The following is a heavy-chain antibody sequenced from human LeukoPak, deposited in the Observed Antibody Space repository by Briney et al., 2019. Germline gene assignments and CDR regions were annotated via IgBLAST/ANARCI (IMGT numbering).Heavy chain of an antibody. CDR1: GGSISSSSYY. Sequence: SETLSLTCTVSGGSISSSSYYWGWIRQPPGKGLEWIGNIYYSGSTYYIPSLKSRVTISLDTSKNQFSLKLSSVTAADTAVYYCASVRRGFGESSKYYAYYYMGVWGKGTTVTFSS. CDR2: IYYSGST. D-gene: IGHD3-10*01. V-gene: IGHV4-39*01. J-gene: IGHJ6*03. CDR3: ASVRRGFGESSKYYAYYYMGV.